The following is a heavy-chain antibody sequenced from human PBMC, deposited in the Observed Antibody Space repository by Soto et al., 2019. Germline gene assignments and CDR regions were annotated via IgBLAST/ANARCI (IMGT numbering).Heavy chain of an antibody. CDR3: ARARSYITMIVVKHSNWFDP. D-gene: IGHD3-22*01. CDR2: ISAYNGNT. V-gene: IGHV1-18*01. Sequence: ASVKVSCKTSGYTFSNYGITWVRQAPGQGLEWLGWISAYNGNTKYAQKVQGRVTMTRDTSTSTAYMELSSLRSEDTAVYYCARARSYITMIVVKHSNWFDPWGQGTLVTV. CDR1: GYTFSNYG. J-gene: IGHJ5*02.